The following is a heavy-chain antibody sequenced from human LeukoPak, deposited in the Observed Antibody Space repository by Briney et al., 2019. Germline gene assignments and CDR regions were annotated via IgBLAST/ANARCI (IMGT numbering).Heavy chain of an antibody. Sequence: SETLSLTCTVSGGSISSGDYYWSWIRQPPGKGLEWIGYIYYSGNTYYNPSLKSRVTISVDTSKNQFSLKLSSVTAADTAVYYCARGGDGYNSDFDYWGQGTLVTVSS. V-gene: IGHV4-30-4*01. CDR3: ARGGDGYNSDFDY. CDR1: GGSISSGDYY. D-gene: IGHD5-24*01. CDR2: IYYSGNT. J-gene: IGHJ4*02.